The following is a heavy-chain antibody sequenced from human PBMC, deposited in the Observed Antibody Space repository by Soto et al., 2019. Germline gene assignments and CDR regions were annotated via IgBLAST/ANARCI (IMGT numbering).Heavy chain of an antibody. D-gene: IGHD4-17*01. CDR1: GGSVSSGSYY. CDR2: IYYSGST. CDR3: ARLYTNLQYGDFGGMDV. J-gene: IGHJ6*02. Sequence: SETLSLTCTVSGGSVSSGSYYWSWIRQPPGKGLEWIGYIYYSGSTNYNPSLKSRVTISVDTSKNQFSLKLSSVTAADTAVYYCARLYTNLQYGDFGGMDVWGQGTTVTVSS. V-gene: IGHV4-61*01.